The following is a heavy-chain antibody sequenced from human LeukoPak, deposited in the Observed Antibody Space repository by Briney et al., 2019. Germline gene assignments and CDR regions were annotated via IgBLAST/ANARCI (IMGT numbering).Heavy chain of an antibody. CDR1: GAPVRGSY. CDR3: ARSXGXAAIDS. Sequence: PSETLSLTCSVSGAPVRGSYWSWVRQPAGRRLEWIGRIYSSGSANYHPSLKSRVTMSIDTSKNQFSLKVTSVTAADSAVYYCARSXGXAAIDSWAHGIMVTVSS. CDR2: IYSSGSA. V-gene: IGHV4-4*07. J-gene: IGHJ5*01. D-gene: IGHD2-2*03.